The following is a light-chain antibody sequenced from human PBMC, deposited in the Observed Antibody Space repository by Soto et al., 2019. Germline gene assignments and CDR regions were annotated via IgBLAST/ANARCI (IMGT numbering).Light chain of an antibody. Sequence: QSALTQPPSASGSPGQSVAISCTGTSSDVGGYNYVSWYQQHPGKAPKLMIYEVNKRPSGVPDRFSGSKSGNTASLTVSGLQAEDEDDYYCSSYAGSSNVFGTGTKGTV. V-gene: IGLV2-8*01. CDR2: EVN. J-gene: IGLJ1*01. CDR3: SSYAGSSNV. CDR1: SSDVGGYNY.